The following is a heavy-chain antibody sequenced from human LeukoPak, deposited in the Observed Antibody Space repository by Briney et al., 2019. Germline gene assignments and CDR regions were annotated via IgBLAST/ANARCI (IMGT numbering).Heavy chain of an antibody. CDR3: ARGDIVAAVLGY. CDR1: GYTFTGYY. Sequence: ASVKVSCKASGYTFTGYYMHWVRQAPGQGLEWMGWINPNGGGTNYAQKFQGRVTMTRDTSISTAYMELSRLRSDDTAVYYCARGDIVAAVLGYWGQGTLVTVSS. D-gene: IGHD5-12*01. CDR2: INPNGGGT. J-gene: IGHJ4*02. V-gene: IGHV1-2*02.